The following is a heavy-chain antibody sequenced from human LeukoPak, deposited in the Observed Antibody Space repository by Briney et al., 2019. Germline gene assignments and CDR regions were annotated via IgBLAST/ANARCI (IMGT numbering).Heavy chain of an antibody. V-gene: IGHV1-2*02. CDR3: ARDKYYDSSGYSKDAFDI. D-gene: IGHD3-22*01. J-gene: IGHJ3*02. CDR1: GYTFTGYY. CDR2: INPNSGGP. Sequence: GASVKVSCKASGYTFTGYYMHWVRQAPGQGLEWMGWINPNSGGPNYAQKFQGRVTMTRDTSISTAYMELSRLRSDDTAVYYCARDKYYDSSGYSKDAFDIWGQGTMVTVSS.